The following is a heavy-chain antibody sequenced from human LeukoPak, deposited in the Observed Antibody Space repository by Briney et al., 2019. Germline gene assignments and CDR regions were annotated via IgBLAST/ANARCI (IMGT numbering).Heavy chain of an antibody. D-gene: IGHD5-12*01. CDR2: INHSGST. V-gene: IGHV4-34*01. Sequence: SETLSLTCAAYGGSFSGYYWGWIRQPPGKGLEWIGEINHSGSTNYNPSLKSRVTISVDTSKDQFSLKLSSVTAADTAVYYCARPRGYSGYEWFNWFDPWGQGTLVTVSS. CDR3: ARPRGYSGYEWFNWFDP. CDR1: GGSFSGYY. J-gene: IGHJ5*02.